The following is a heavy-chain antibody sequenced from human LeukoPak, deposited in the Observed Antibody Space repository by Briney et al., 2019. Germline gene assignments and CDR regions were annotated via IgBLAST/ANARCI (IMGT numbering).Heavy chain of an antibody. Sequence: SETLSLTCAVSGGSISSNNWWGWVRQPPGKGLEWIGEIYHSGSPNYNPSLKSRVTISVDKSRNHFSLNLSSVTAADPAVYYCARVNINTWNSCDYWGKEILVTVSS. D-gene: IGHD1-1*01. V-gene: IGHV4-4*02. CDR2: IYHSGSP. CDR1: GGSISSNNW. CDR3: ARVNINTWNSCDY. J-gene: IGHJ4*02.